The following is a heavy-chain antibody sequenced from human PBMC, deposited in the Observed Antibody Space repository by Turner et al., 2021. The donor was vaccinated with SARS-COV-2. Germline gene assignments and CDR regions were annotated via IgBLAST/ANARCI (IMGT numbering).Heavy chain of an antibody. CDR1: GFTFDDYA. V-gene: IGHV3-9*01. CDR2: ISWNSGTI. Sequence: EVQLVESGGCLVQPGRSLRLSCSSSGFTFDDYAMHWVRQAPGKGLEWVSGISWNSGTIDYADSVKGRFTISRDNAKNSLYLQMNSLRAEDTALYYCAKLAARSAYYYYGMDVWGQGTTVTVSS. J-gene: IGHJ6*02. CDR3: AKLAARSAYYYYGMDV. D-gene: IGHD6-6*01.